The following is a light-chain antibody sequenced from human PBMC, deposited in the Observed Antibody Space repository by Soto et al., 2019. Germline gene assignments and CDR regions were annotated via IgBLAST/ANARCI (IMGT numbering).Light chain of an antibody. CDR2: DAS. CDR1: QNIRSS. J-gene: IGKJ5*01. CDR3: QQYNNWPPIT. V-gene: IGKV3D-15*01. Sequence: EVVMTQSPASLSASPWERVTLSCRASQNIRSSLAWYQQRPGQAPRLLIYDASNRATGIPARFSGSGSGTEFTLTISRLQSEDFAVYYCQQYNNWPPITFGQGTRLEIK.